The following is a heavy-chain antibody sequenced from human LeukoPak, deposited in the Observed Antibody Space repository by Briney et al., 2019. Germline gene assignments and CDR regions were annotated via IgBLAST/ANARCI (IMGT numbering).Heavy chain of an antibody. Sequence: SDTLSLTCTVSGDSISTSKSYWSWIRQPPGKGLEWIGYIYYSGSTNYNPSPKSRVTISVDTSKNQFSLKLSSVTAADTAVYYCARGVGWLQLQGHDAFDIWGQGTMVTVSS. J-gene: IGHJ3*02. D-gene: IGHD5-24*01. CDR3: ARGVGWLQLQGHDAFDI. CDR1: GDSISTSKSY. V-gene: IGHV4-61*01. CDR2: IYYSGST.